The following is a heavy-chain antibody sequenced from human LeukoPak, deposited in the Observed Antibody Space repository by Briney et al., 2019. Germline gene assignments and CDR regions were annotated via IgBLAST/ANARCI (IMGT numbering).Heavy chain of an antibody. CDR1: GFTFSSSP. V-gene: IGHV3-30*04. D-gene: IGHD6-19*01. J-gene: IGHJ4*02. Sequence: GTSLRLSCAASGFTFSSSPMHWVRQAPGKGLERVAVISSDDFGPQYADSVKGRFTFSRDNSKSTLYLQMDSLRPDDTAVYYCAREGGSSGLAGYFDYRGQGTLVTVSS. CDR3: AREGGSSGLAGYFDY. CDR2: ISSDDFGP.